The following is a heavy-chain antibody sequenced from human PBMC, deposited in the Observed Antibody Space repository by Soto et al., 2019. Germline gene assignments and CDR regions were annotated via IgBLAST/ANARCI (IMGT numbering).Heavy chain of an antibody. J-gene: IGHJ6*03. CDR3: ARGGKLCSSTSCYVMSRGYYYMDV. D-gene: IGHD2-2*01. CDR2: INHSGST. Sequence: SETLSLTCAVYGGSFSGYYWSWIRQPPGKGLEWIGEINHSGSTNYNPSLKSRVTISVDTSKNQFSLKLSSVTAADTAVYYCARGGKLCSSTSCYVMSRGYYYMDVWGKGTTVTVSS. V-gene: IGHV4-34*01. CDR1: GGSFSGYY.